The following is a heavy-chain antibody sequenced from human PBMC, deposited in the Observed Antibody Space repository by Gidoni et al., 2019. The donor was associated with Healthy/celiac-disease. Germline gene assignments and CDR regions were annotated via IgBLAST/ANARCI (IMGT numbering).Heavy chain of an antibody. CDR2: FYYSGST. D-gene: IGHD6-13*01. CDR3: AGSGQQLVKLRGYFDL. Sequence: QVQLQESGPGLVKPSETLSLTCTVSGGPISCYYWRWIRQPPGKGLEWIGYFYYSGSTNSNPSLKSRVTISVDTSKNQFSLKLSSVTAADTAVYYCAGSGQQLVKLRGYFDLWGRGTLVTVSS. J-gene: IGHJ2*01. CDR1: GGPISCYY. V-gene: IGHV4-59*08.